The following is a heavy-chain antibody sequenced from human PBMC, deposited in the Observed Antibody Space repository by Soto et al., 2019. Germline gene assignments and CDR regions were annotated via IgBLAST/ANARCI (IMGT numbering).Heavy chain of an antibody. Sequence: GESLMIYCQFSGYRFNHHWIAWVRQTPAKGLEWMGIIHPSDSDTIYSPPFQDQVTISADKSLSTAYLEWSSLKASDTAKYYCGRLLLFLEWSKVYYFDYLGQGTLGTVSS. CDR1: GYRFNHHW. CDR3: GRLLLFLEWSKVYYFDY. V-gene: IGHV5-51*01. J-gene: IGHJ4*02. D-gene: IGHD3-3*01. CDR2: IHPSDSDT.